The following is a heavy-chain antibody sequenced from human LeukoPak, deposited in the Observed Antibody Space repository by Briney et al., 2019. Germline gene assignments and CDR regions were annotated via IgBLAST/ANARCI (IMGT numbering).Heavy chain of an antibody. J-gene: IGHJ4*02. V-gene: IGHV4-59*11. D-gene: IGHD3-10*01. CDR2: IYYSGST. Sequence: PSETLSLTCTASGGSISSQYWSWVRQPPGKGLEWVGYIYYSGSTNYNPSLKSRVTISVDTSKNQFSLKLSSVTAADTAVYYCARVGDLGEFGDLSSPSFDYWGQGTLVTVSS. CDR1: GGSISSQY. CDR3: ARVGDLGEFGDLSSPSFDY.